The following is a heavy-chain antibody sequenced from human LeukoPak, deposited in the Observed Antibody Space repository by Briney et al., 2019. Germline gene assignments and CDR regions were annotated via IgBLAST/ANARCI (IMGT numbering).Heavy chain of an antibody. V-gene: IGHV4-59*08. J-gene: IGHJ4*02. CDR1: LRSISSYY. Sequence: PSDTLSLTCTVSLRSISSYYWLCIRQPPGEALECMGYLSDSGSTNHNPSLNSRLTISVDTSKNQFALKLSSVTAADTAVYYCARQKPPLRGYSGYDFDYWGQGTLVTVSS. D-gene: IGHD5-12*01. CDR2: LSDSGST. CDR3: ARQKPPLRGYSGYDFDY.